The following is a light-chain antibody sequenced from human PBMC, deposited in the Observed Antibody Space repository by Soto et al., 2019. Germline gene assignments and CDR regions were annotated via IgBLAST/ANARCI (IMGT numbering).Light chain of an antibody. CDR3: QQRSIWPPLT. CDR2: DAS. Sequence: EIVLTQSPATLSLSPGERATLSCRASQSVSSFLAWYQHKPGQAPRLLIYDASNRATGIPPRFSGSGSGTDYTLPISSLEPEDFAVYYCQQRSIWPPLTFGGGTKVEIK. J-gene: IGKJ4*01. CDR1: QSVSSF. V-gene: IGKV3-11*01.